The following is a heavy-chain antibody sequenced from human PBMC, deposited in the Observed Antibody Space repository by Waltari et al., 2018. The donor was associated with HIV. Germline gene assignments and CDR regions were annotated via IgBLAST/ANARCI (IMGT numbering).Heavy chain of an antibody. Sequence: QLQLQESGPGLVTPSETLSLTCTVSGGSVSSSSYFWGWIRQPPGKGLEWIGRIYYTGRAYYNPSRRSRVTISVDTSKNQFSLKVTSVTAAETAVYYCARHALRVGAAYWNFDLWGRGTLVTVSS. CDR1: GGSVSSSSYF. D-gene: IGHD1-26*01. CDR3: ARHALRVGAAYWNFDL. CDR2: IYYTGRA. V-gene: IGHV4-39*01. J-gene: IGHJ2*01.